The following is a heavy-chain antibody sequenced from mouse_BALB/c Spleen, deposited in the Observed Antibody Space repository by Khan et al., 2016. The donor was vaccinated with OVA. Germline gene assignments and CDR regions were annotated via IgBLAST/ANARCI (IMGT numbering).Heavy chain of an antibody. D-gene: IGHD2-13*01. J-gene: IGHJ2*01. CDR2: INTFTGEP. V-gene: IGHV9-1*02. CDR3: SAHENGESFYFDF. CDR1: GYTFTDFR. Sequence: QIQLVQSGPELRKPGETVKISCQTSGYTFTDFRVNWVKQTPGLGLKWMGCINTFTGEPTYADDFKGRFAFSLETSATTAYLQINNLKNEDMAAYFCSAHENGESFYFDFWGQGTPLTVSS.